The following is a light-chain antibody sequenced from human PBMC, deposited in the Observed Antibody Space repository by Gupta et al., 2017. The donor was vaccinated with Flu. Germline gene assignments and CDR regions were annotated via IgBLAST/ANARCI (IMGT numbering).Light chain of an antibody. CDR2: DAS. CDR3: QQEGNSPWT. CDR1: QSVSNSY. J-gene: IGKJ1*01. V-gene: IGKV3-20*01. Sequence: EIVLTQSPGTLSSSPGERASLSCRASQSVSNSYFAWYQQKPGQAPRLLIYDASKRAAGVPDRFSDSESGTDFTLTIGRLEPEDFAVYYCQQEGNSPWTFGQGTKVENK.